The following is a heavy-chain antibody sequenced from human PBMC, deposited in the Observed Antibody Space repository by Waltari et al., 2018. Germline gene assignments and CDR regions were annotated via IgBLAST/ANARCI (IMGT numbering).Heavy chain of an antibody. Sequence: QGQLLQSGAEVKKPGASVTVSCQASAYNFRPYGISWVRQAPVQGLEWMGWINPYNGNTNYAQMVQDRVTLTTETSTSTAYMELRSLTSAVTAVYYCARVRASGGNSAFDIWGQGTRVTGSS. CDR3: ARVRASGGNSAFDI. D-gene: IGHD1-1*01. CDR1: AYNFRPYG. V-gene: IGHV1-18*01. J-gene: IGHJ3*02. CDR2: INPYNGNT.